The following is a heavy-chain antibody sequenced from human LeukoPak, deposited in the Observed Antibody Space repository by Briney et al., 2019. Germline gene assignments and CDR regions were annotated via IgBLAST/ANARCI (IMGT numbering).Heavy chain of an antibody. CDR2: ISSSSSYT. V-gene: IGHV3-11*06. Sequence: PGGSLRLSCAASGFTFSDYYMSWIRQAPGKGLEWVSYISSSSSYTNYADSVKGRFTISRDNAKNSLYPQMNSLRAEDTAVYYCARDSPAAAGTNYWGQGTLVTVSS. J-gene: IGHJ4*02. D-gene: IGHD6-13*01. CDR1: GFTFSDYY. CDR3: ARDSPAAAGTNY.